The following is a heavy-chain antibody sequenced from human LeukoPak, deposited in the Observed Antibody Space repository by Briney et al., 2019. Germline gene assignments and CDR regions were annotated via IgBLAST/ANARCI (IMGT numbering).Heavy chain of an antibody. V-gene: IGHV4-34*01. CDR3: ARGQGIVVVVAATQRVYFDC. J-gene: IGHJ4*02. CDR1: GGSFSGYY. Sequence: SETLSLTCAVYGGSFSGYYWSWIRQPPGKGLEWIGEINHSGSTNYNPSLKSRVTISVDTSKNQFSLKLSSVTAADTAVYYCARGQGIVVVVAATQRVYFDCWGQGTLVTVSS. D-gene: IGHD2-15*01. CDR2: INHSGST.